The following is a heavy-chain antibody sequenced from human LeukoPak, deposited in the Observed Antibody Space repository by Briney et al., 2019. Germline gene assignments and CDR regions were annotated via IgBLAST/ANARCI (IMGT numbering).Heavy chain of an antibody. Sequence: GGSLRLSCAASGFTFDDYAMHWVRQAPGKGLEWVSGISWNSGSIGYADSVKGRFTISRDNAKNSLYLQMNSLRAEDTAVYYCVRDCYITSCSLFDHWGQGILVTVSS. V-gene: IGHV3-9*01. CDR3: VRDCYITSCSLFDH. CDR1: GFTFDDYA. J-gene: IGHJ4*02. D-gene: IGHD2-2*01. CDR2: ISWNSGSI.